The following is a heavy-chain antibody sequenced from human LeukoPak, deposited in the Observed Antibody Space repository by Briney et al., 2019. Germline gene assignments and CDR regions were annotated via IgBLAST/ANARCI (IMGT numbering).Heavy chain of an antibody. V-gene: IGHV3-33*08. CDR3: ARGGVATAWGAFDV. CDR2: IWYDGSNK. Sequence: PGGSLRLPCAASGFTFSSYGMHWVRQAPGKGLEWVAVIWYDGSNKYYADSVKGRFTVSRDVSENMLYLQMSSLRADDTAVYYCARGGVATAWGAFDVWGQGTMVTVSS. D-gene: IGHD4-23*01. J-gene: IGHJ3*01. CDR1: GFTFSSYG.